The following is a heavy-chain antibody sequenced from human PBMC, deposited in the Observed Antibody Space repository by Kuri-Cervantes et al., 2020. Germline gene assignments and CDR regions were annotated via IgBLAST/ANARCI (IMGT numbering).Heavy chain of an antibody. CDR1: GGSISSSSYY. D-gene: IGHD3-10*01. J-gene: IGHJ4*02. CDR2: IYYSGST. V-gene: IGHV4-39*07. Sequence: SETLSLTCTVSGGSISSSSYYWGWIRQPPGKGLECIGSIYYSGSTYYNPSLKSRVTISVDTSKNQFSLKLTSVTAADTAVYYCAGEVTNRGYWGQGTLVTVSS. CDR3: AGEVTNRGY.